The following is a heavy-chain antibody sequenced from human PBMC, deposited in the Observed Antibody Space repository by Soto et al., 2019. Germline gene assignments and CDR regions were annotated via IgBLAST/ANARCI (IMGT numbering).Heavy chain of an antibody. D-gene: IGHD1-26*01. V-gene: IGHV3-23*01. CDR1: GFTFSSYA. Sequence: GGSLRLSCAASGFTFSSYAMSWVRQAPGKGLEWVSVISGSGGSTYYADSVKGRFTISRDNSKNTLYLQMNSLRAEDTAVHYCAKRGSGSQFDYWGQGTLVPVSS. CDR2: ISGSGGST. CDR3: AKRGSGSQFDY. J-gene: IGHJ4*02.